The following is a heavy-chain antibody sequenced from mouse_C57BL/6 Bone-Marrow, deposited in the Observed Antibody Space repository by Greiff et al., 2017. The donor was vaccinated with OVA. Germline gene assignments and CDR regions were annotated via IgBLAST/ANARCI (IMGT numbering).Heavy chain of an antibody. CDR3: APQYYGSSYVGY. CDR2: IDPANGNT. D-gene: IGHD1-1*01. J-gene: IGHJ2*01. Sequence: EVKLQESVAELVRPGASVKLSCTASGFNIKNTYMHWVKQRPEQGLEWIGRIDPANGNTKYAPKFQGKATITADTSSNTAYLQLSSLTSEDTAIYYCAPQYYGSSYVGYWGQGTTLTVSS. V-gene: IGHV14-3*01. CDR1: GFNIKNTY.